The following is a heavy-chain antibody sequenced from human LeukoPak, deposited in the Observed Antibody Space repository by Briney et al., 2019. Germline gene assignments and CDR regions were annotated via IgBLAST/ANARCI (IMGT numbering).Heavy chain of an antibody. Sequence: GGSLRLSCAASGFTFSSHSMNWVRQAPGKGLEWVSYISSSGNTKHYVDSVKGRFTISRDHAKNSVYLQMNSLRDEDTAVYYCARDLTSVPTRWGQGTLVTVSS. J-gene: IGHJ4*02. CDR1: GFTFSSHS. CDR3: ARDLTSVPTR. V-gene: IGHV3-48*02. D-gene: IGHD4-17*01. CDR2: ISSSGNTK.